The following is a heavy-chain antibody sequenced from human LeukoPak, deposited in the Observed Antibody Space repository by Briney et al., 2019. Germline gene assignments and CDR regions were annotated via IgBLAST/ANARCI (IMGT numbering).Heavy chain of an antibody. J-gene: IGHJ4*02. CDR2: IYSSGYT. D-gene: IGHD1/OR15-1a*01. CDR1: GGAIRSHY. CDR3: ARGEHSVDS. Sequence: SETLSLTCTVSGGAIRSHYWNWIRQPAGKGLEWIGRIYSSGYTNDNPFLRSRITMSVDMSKNQFSLRLNSVTAADTAVYYCARGEHSVDSWGQGMLVTVSS. V-gene: IGHV4-4*07.